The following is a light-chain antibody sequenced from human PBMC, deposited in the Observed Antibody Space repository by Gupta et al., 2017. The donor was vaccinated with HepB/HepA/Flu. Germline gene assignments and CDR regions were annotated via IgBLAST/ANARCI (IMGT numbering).Light chain of an antibody. V-gene: IGKV1-5*03. J-gene: IGKJ1*01. CDR2: KAS. Sequence: DFQLTHPPSNLSASVGDRVTITCRASQDISSWLAWFQQKPGKAPKVLISKASSLESGVPSRFSGSGSGTEFTLTISSLQPDDFATYYCQHDQGYSWTFGQGTQVEIK. CDR1: QDISSW. CDR3: QHDQGYSWT.